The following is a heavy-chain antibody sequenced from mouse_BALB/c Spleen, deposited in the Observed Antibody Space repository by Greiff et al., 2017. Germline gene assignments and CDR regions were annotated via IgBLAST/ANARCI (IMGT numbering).Heavy chain of an antibody. CDR1: GFTFTDYY. Sequence: EVKLVESGGGLVQPGGSLRLSCATSGFTFTDYYMSWVRQPPGKALEWLGFIRNKANGYTTEYSASVKGRFTISRDNSQSILYLQMNTLRAEDSATYYCARDMGGNYSYAMDYWGQGTSVTVSS. CDR3: ARDMGGNYSYAMDY. CDR2: IRNKANGYTT. J-gene: IGHJ4*01. D-gene: IGHD2-1*01. V-gene: IGHV7-3*02.